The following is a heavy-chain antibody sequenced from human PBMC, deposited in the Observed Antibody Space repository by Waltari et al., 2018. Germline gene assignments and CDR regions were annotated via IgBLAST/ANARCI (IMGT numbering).Heavy chain of an antibody. V-gene: IGHV3-7*01. J-gene: IGHJ4*02. D-gene: IGHD3-3*01. CDR3: AREYNFWSGTSFDY. CDR2: IKQDGSEK. CDR1: GFSFNSHR. Sequence: EVQLVESGGDLVQPGGSLRLSCAASGFSFNSHRMSWVRQSPGKGLEWVANIKQDGSEKYYVDSVKGRFTISRDNAKNSLFLQMNSLRAEDTAVYYCAREYNFWSGTSFDYWGQGTLVTVSS.